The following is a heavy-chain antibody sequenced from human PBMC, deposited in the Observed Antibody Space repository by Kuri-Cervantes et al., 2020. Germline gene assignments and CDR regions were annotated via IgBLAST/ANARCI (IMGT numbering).Heavy chain of an antibody. CDR1: GFTFDDYA. CDR2: ISWNSGSI. V-gene: IGHV3-9*01. J-gene: IGHJ4*02. Sequence: SLKISCAASGFTFDDYAMHWVRQAPGKGLEWVSGISWNSGSIGYADSVKGRFTTSRDNAKNSLYLQMNSLRDEDTAVYYCARDYGYYFDYWGQGTLVTVSS. D-gene: IGHD4-17*01. CDR3: ARDYGYYFDY.